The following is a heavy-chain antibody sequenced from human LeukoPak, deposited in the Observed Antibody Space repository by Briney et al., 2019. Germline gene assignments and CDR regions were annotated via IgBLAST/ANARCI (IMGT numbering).Heavy chain of an antibody. J-gene: IGHJ4*02. CDR2: ISWGGGST. CDR1: GFTFDDYA. Sequence: GGSLRLSCAASGFTFDDYAMHWVRQAPGKGLEWVSLISWGGGSTYYADYVKGRFTISRDNSKTSLYLHMNSLRAEDTALYYCAKDRSGNSYGHFDYWGQGTLVTVSS. D-gene: IGHD3-10*01. V-gene: IGHV3-43D*04. CDR3: AKDRSGNSYGHFDY.